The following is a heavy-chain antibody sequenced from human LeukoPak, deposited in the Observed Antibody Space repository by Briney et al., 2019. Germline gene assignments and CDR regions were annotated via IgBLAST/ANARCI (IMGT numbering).Heavy chain of an antibody. V-gene: IGHV4-39*07. Sequence: SETLSLTCTVSEGSISSNSYYWGWIRQPPGKGLEWIGSIYYSGSTYYSPSLKSRVTMSVDKSKNQFSLKLSSVTAADTAVYYCARGGRGGSGSYYRGYYYYGMDVWGQGTTVTVSS. D-gene: IGHD3-10*01. CDR3: ARGGRGGSGSYYRGYYYYGMDV. J-gene: IGHJ6*02. CDR1: EGSISSNSYY. CDR2: IYYSGST.